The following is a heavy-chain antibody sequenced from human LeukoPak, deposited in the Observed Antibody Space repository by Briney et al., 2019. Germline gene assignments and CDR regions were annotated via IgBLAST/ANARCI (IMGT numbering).Heavy chain of an antibody. D-gene: IGHD1-7*01. CDR1: GGSFSGYY. V-gene: IGHV4-34*01. J-gene: IGHJ5*02. CDR3: ARGLGTNWNYGSWFDP. Sequence: TSSETLSLTCAVYGGSFSGYYWSWIRQPPGKGLEWIGEINHSGSTNYNPSLKSRVTISVDTSKNQFSLKLSSVTAADTAVYYCARGLGTNWNYGSWFDPWGQGTLVTVSS. CDR2: INHSGST.